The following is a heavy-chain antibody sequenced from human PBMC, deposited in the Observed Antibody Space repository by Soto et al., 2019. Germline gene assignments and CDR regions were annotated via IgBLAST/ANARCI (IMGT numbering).Heavy chain of an antibody. J-gene: IGHJ4*02. CDR1: GYTFTGYY. Sequence: ASVKVSCKASGYTFTGYYMHWVRQAPGQGLEWMGWINPNSGGTNYAQKFQGWVTMTRDTSISTAYMELSRLRSDDTAVYYCAAARSGYYYDLDYWGQGTLVTVSS. V-gene: IGHV1-2*04. CDR3: AAARSGYYYDLDY. CDR2: INPNSGGT. D-gene: IGHD3-22*01.